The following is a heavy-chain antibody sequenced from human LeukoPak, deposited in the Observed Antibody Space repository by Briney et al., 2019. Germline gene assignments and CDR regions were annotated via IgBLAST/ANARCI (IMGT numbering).Heavy chain of an antibody. J-gene: IGHJ4*02. Sequence: GGSLRLSCAASGFSISRSAMDWVRHAPGKGLEWVAFMQNDGSEQWYADSVKGRVIISRDISKNTLHLQMNSLRIEDTGIYYCVRGFDYGFHYCGQGTLVSVSS. CDR1: GFSISRSA. D-gene: IGHD4-17*01. V-gene: IGHV3-30*02. CDR3: VRGFDYGFHY. CDR2: MQNDGSEQ.